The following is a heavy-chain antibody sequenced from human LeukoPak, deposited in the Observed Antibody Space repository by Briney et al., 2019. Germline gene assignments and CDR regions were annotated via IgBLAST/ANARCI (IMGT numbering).Heavy chain of an antibody. CDR3: ARAAPDEWELPYYYGMDV. CDR2: IYYSGST. CDR1: GGSISSYY. V-gene: IGHV4-59*01. Sequence: SETLSLTCTVSGGSISSYYWSWIRQPPGKGLEWIGYIYYSGSTNYNPSLKSRVTISVDTSRNQFSLKLSSVTAADTAVYYCARAAPDEWELPYYYGMDVWGQGTTVTVSS. J-gene: IGHJ6*02. D-gene: IGHD1-26*01.